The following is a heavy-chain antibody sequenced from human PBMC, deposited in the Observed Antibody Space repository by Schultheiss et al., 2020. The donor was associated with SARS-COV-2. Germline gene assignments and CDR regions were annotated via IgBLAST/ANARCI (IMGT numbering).Heavy chain of an antibody. J-gene: IGHJ6*02. Sequence: GGSLRLSCAASGFTFSSYAMSWVRQAPGKGLEWVAVIWDDGSNKYYADSVKGRFTISRDNSKNTLYLQMNSLRAEDTAVYYCARDRFGSSSYSYYYGMDVWGQGTTVTVSS. V-gene: IGHV3-33*08. CDR1: GFTFSSYA. CDR2: IWDDGSNK. CDR3: ARDRFGSSSYSYYYGMDV. D-gene: IGHD6-6*01.